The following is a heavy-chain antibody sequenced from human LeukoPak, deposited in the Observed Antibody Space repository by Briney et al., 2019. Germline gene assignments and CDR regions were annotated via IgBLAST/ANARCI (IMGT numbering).Heavy chain of an antibody. CDR1: GGSISSGSYY. J-gene: IGHJ6*03. D-gene: IGHD4-11*01. CDR2: IYTSGST. V-gene: IGHV4-61*02. Sequence: PSQTLSLTCTVSGGSISSGSYYWSWIRQPAGKGLEWIGRIYTSGSTNYNPSLKSRVTISVDTSMNQFSLKLSSVTAADTAVYYCARECYSNYGYYMDVWGKGTTVTVSS. CDR3: ARECYSNYGYYMDV.